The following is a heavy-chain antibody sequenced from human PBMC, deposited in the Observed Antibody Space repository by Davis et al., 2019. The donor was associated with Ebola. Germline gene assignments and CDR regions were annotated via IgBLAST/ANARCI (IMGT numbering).Heavy chain of an antibody. CDR2: IDPSDSYT. CDR1: GYSFTSYW. CDR3: ARHRYCSSTSCYNYYYYMDV. D-gene: IGHD2-2*02. V-gene: IGHV5-10-1*01. Sequence: GESLKISCKGSGYSFTSYWISWVRQMPGKGLEWMGRIDPSDSYTNYSPSFQGHVTISADKSISTAYLQWSSLKASDTAMYYCARHRYCSSTSCYNYYYYMDVWGKGTTVTVSS. J-gene: IGHJ6*03.